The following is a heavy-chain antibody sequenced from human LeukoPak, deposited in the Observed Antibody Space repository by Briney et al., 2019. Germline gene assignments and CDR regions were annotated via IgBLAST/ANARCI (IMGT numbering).Heavy chain of an antibody. CDR1: GGTFSSYA. V-gene: IGHV1-69*13. CDR2: IIPIFGTA. Sequence: ASVKVSCKASGGTFSSYAISWVRQAPGQGLEWMGGIIPIFGTANYAQKFQGRVTITADESTSTAYMELSSLRSEDTDVYYCARDYGGNSGGDYWGQGTLVTVSS. CDR3: ARDYGGNSGGDY. J-gene: IGHJ4*02. D-gene: IGHD4-23*01.